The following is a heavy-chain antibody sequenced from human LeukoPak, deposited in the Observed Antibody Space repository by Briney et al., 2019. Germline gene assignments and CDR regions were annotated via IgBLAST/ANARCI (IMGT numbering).Heavy chain of an antibody. J-gene: IGHJ6*03. V-gene: IGHV4-59*08. CDR2: IYYSGNT. D-gene: IGHD2-21*02. Sequence: SETLFLTCTVSGGSISSYYWSWIRQPPGKGLEWIGYIYYSGNTNCRPSLKSRVTISVDTSKNQFSLRLSSVTAADTAVYYCAVMTPGDYYYMDVWGKGTTVTVSS. CDR1: GGSISSYY. CDR3: AVMTPGDYYYMDV.